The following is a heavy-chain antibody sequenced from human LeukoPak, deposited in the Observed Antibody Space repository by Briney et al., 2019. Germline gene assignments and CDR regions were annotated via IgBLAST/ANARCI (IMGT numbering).Heavy chain of an antibody. J-gene: IGHJ6*03. D-gene: IGHD3-22*01. Sequence: SETLSLTCTVSGGSISSSSYYWGWIRQPPGKGLEWIGSIYYSGSTYYNPSLKSRVTIYVDTSKNQFSLKLSSVTAAATAVYYCARRALRKQYYYDSSGYYYPYYYYYMDVWGKGTTVTVSS. CDR1: GGSISSSSYY. CDR3: ARRALRKQYYYDSSGYYYPYYYYYMDV. CDR2: IYYSGST. V-gene: IGHV4-39*01.